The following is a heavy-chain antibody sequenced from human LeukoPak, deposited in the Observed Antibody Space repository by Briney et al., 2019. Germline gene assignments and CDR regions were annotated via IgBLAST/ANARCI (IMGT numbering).Heavy chain of an antibody. V-gene: IGHV4-59*01. CDR3: ARDLAGSYYGMDV. CDR1: GGSISSYY. D-gene: IGHD2-15*01. J-gene: IGHJ6*02. Sequence: PSETLSLTCTVSGGSISSYYWSWIRQPAGKGLEWIGYIYYSGSTNYNPSLKSRVTISVDTSKNQFSLKLSSVTAADTAVYYCARDLAGSYYGMDVWGQGTTVTVSS. CDR2: IYYSGST.